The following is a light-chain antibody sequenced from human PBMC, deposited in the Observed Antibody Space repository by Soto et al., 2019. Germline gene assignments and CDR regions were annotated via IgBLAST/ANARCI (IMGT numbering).Light chain of an antibody. CDR2: GAS. CDR1: QRVSSSY. V-gene: IGKV3-20*01. Sequence: EIVLTQSPGTLSLSPGERATLSCRASQRVSSSYLAWYQQKPGQAPRLLIYGASSRATGIPDRCSGSGSGTDFTLNISSLEPEDFAVYYCQQYGSSPPITFGQGTRLEIK. J-gene: IGKJ5*01. CDR3: QQYGSSPPIT.